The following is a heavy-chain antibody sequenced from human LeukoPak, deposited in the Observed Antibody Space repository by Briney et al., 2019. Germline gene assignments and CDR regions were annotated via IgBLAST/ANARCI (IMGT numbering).Heavy chain of an antibody. CDR1: GFTFSSHG. D-gene: IGHD6-19*01. CDR3: SISSGWYALALD. CDR2: ISYDGSNK. Sequence: GGSLRLSCAASGFTFSSHGMHWVRQAPGKGLEWVAVISYDGSNKYYADSVKGRFTISRDNSKNTLYLQMNSLRAEDTAVYYCSISSGWYALALDWGQGTLVTVSS. J-gene: IGHJ4*02. V-gene: IGHV3-30*03.